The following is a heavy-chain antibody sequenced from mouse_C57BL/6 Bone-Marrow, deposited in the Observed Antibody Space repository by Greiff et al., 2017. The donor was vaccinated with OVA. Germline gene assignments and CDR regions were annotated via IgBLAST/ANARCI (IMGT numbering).Heavy chain of an antibody. CDR1: GYTFTSYG. J-gene: IGHJ3*01. CDR3: ARRLGQAY. Sequence: VQGVESGAELARPGASVKLSCKASGYTFTSYGISWVKQRTGQGLEWIGEIYPRSGNTYYNEKFKGKATLTADKSSSTAYMELRSLTSEDSAVYFCARRLGQAYWGQGTLVTVSA. V-gene: IGHV1-81*01. D-gene: IGHD3-3*01. CDR2: IYPRSGNT.